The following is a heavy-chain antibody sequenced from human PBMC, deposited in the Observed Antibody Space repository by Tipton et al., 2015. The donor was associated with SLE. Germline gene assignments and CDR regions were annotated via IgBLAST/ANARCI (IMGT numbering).Heavy chain of an antibody. Sequence: TLSLTCTVSGGSISSYYWSWIRQPPGKGLEWIGEINHSGSTNYNPSLKSRVTISVDTSKNQFSLKLSSVTAAGTAVYYCATRPGGGVDYWGQGTLVTVSS. CDR1: GGSISSYY. J-gene: IGHJ4*02. CDR3: ATRPGGGVDY. V-gene: IGHV4-34*01. D-gene: IGHD3-16*01. CDR2: INHSGST.